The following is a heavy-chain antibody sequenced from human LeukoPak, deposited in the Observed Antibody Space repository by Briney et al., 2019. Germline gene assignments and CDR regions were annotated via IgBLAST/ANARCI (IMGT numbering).Heavy chain of an antibody. CDR1: GYTFTSYD. V-gene: IGHV1-8*03. CDR3: ARRARYCSSTSCYPIFDY. Sequence: ASVKVSCKASGYTFTSYDINWVRQATGQGLEWMGWMNPNSGNTGYAQKFQGRVTITRNTSISTAYMELSSLRSEDTAVYYCARRARYCSSTSCYPIFDYWGQGTLVTVSS. CDR2: MNPNSGNT. D-gene: IGHD2-2*01. J-gene: IGHJ4*02.